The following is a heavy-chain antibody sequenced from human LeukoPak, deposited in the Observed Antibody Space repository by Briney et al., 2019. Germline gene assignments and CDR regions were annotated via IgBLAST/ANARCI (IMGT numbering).Heavy chain of an antibody. CDR3: ARGGGQQLVCIRFDP. Sequence: ASVKVSCKASGYTFTGYSMHWVRQAPGQGLEWMGRINPNSGVTNYAQKFQGRVTMTRDTSISTAYMELSRLRSDDTAVYFCARGGGQQLVCIRFDPWGQGTLVTVSS. V-gene: IGHV1-2*06. CDR2: INPNSGVT. D-gene: IGHD6-13*01. J-gene: IGHJ5*02. CDR1: GYTFTGYS.